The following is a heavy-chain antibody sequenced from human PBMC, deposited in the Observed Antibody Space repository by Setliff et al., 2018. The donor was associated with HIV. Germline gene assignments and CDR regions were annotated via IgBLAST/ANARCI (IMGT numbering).Heavy chain of an antibody. CDR2: MSYDGNNK. CDR1: GFIFSSYA. CDR3: AKDPRAAVATVCDY. J-gene: IGHJ4*02. D-gene: IGHD5-12*01. Sequence: GGSLRLSCAASGFIFSSYAMHWVRQAPGKGLEWVAVMSYDGNNKYYADSVKGHFTISRDNSKNTLYLQMNSLRAEDTAVYYCAKDPRAAVATVCDYWGQGTLVTVSS. V-gene: IGHV3-30*07.